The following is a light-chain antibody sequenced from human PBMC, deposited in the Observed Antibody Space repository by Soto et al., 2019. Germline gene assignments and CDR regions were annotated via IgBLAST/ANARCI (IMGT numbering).Light chain of an antibody. V-gene: IGLV2-14*03. CDR3: ASYTSARIRV. CDR2: DVS. Sequence: QSVLTQPASVSASPGQSITISFTGTSSDIGAYNSVSWYQQHPGKAPQLMIYDVSYRPSGISSRFSGSKSGNTASLAISGLQADDDADYYCASYTSARIRVFGGGTKVTVL. J-gene: IGLJ2*01. CDR1: SSDIGAYNS.